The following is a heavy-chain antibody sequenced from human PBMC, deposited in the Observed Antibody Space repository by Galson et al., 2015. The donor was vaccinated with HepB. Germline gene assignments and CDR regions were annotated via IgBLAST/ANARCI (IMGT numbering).Heavy chain of an antibody. CDR1: GFTFDDYA. CDR3: AKVFGWGYFDL. CDR2: ISWNSGSL. V-gene: IGHV3-9*01. D-gene: IGHD3-10*01. J-gene: IGHJ2*01. Sequence: SLRLSCAASGFTFDDYAMHWVRQAPGKGLEWVSGISWNSGSLGYADSVKGRFTISRDNAKNSLYLQMNSLRAEDTALYYCAKVFGWGYFDLWGRGTLVTVSS.